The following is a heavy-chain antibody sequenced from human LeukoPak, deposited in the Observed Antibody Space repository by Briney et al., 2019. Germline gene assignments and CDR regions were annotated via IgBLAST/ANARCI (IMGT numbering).Heavy chain of an antibody. D-gene: IGHD1-26*01. CDR3: ATAWELLHFDY. Sequence: GGSLRLSCAASGFTVSSNYMSWVRQAPGKGLEWVSIIYSGGSTFYADSVKGRFTISRDNSKNTLYLQMNSLRAEDTAVYYCATAWELLHFDYWAREPWSPSPQ. V-gene: IGHV3-53*01. J-gene: IGHJ4*02. CDR1: GFTVSSNY. CDR2: IYSGGST.